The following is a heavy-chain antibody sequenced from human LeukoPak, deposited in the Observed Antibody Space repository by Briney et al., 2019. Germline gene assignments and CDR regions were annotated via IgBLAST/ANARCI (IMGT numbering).Heavy chain of an antibody. CDR1: GGSLSSYY. J-gene: IGHJ3*02. D-gene: IGHD5-24*01. CDR3: ARPFRDGYTLDAFDI. V-gene: IGHV4-59*08. CDR2: IYYTGNT. Sequence: SETLSLTCSVSGGSLSSYYWTWIRQPPGKGLEWLGYIYYTGNTNYNPSLKSRVTISVDTSKNQFSLTLSSVTAADTAVYYCARPFRDGYTLDAFDIWGQGTLVTVSS.